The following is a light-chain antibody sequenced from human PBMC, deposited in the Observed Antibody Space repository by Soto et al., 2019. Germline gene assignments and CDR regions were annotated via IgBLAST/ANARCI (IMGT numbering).Light chain of an antibody. Sequence: EIFMTQSPDTLSVSPGESATLSCRASQRVYSNLAWYQQRPGQAPRLLIYGASTRATGVPARFSGRGSGTEFTLTISSLQTEDFAVYYCQQYNNWPLTFGGGTKVDIK. J-gene: IGKJ4*01. V-gene: IGKV3-15*01. CDR3: QQYNNWPLT. CDR2: GAS. CDR1: QRVYSN.